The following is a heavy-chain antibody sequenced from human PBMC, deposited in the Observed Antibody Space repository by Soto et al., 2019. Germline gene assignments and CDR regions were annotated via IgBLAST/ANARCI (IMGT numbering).Heavy chain of an antibody. D-gene: IGHD2-2*01. CDR1: GFTFSSYT. J-gene: IGHJ4*02. Sequence: EVQLVESGGGLVKPGGSLRLSCAASGFTFSSYTMHWVRQAPGKGLEWVSLISWDGGSTYYADSVKGRFTISRDNSKNSLYLQMNSLRTEDTALYYCAKGGSTRTYYFDYWGQGTLVTVSS. V-gene: IGHV3-43*01. CDR3: AKGGSTRTYYFDY. CDR2: ISWDGGST.